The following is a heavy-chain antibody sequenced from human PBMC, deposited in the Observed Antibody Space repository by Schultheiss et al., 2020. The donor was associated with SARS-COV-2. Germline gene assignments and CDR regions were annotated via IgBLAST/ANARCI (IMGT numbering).Heavy chain of an antibody. J-gene: IGHJ4*02. Sequence: SETLSLTCTVSGASISPYYWSWLRQPPGKGLEWIGYIYYSGSTYYNPSLKSRVTISVDTSKNQFSLRLSSVTAADTAVYYCARTQEMATSIDYWGQGTLVTVSS. D-gene: IGHD5-24*01. CDR2: IYYSGST. CDR3: ARTQEMATSIDY. V-gene: IGHV4-59*12. CDR1: GASISPYY.